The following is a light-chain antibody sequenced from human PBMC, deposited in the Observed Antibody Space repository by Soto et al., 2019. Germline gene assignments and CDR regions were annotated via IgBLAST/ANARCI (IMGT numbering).Light chain of an antibody. CDR2: DVK. V-gene: IGLV2-11*01. CDR1: SSDVGGYNY. CDR3: CSYAGDYTFV. J-gene: IGLJ1*01. Sequence: QSALTQPRSVSGSPGQSVTLSCTGTSSDVGGYNYVTWYQQYPGKAPKVMIYDVKTRPSGVPDRFSGSKSGNTASLTISGLQAEEEGEYYCCSYAGDYTFVFGTGTKLTVL.